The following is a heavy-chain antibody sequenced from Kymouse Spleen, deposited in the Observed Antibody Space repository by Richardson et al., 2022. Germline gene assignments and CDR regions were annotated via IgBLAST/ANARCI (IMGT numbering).Heavy chain of an antibody. CDR2: ISYDGSNK. CDR1: GFTFSSYG. J-gene: IGHJ1*01. D-gene: IGHD3-10*01. Sequence: QVQLVESGGGVVQPGRSLRLSCAASGFTFSSYGMHWVRQAPGKGLEWVAVISYDGSNKYYADSVKGRFTISRDNSKNTLYLQMNSLRAEDTAVYYCAKGGYYYGSGSYEYFQHWGQGTLVTVSS. V-gene: IGHV3-30*18. CDR3: AKGGYYYGSGSYEYFQH.